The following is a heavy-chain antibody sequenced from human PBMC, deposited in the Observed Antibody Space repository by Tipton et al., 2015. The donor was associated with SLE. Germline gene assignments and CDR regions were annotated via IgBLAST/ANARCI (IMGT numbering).Heavy chain of an antibody. V-gene: IGHV1-18*01. D-gene: IGHD5-24*01. CDR1: GYTFTSYG. J-gene: IGHJ6*03. Sequence: QSGAEVTKPGASVKVSCKTSGYTFTSYGISWVRQAPGQGLEWMGWISAYHYYYAQKFQGRVPITTDECTTTGYMELGSLTSEDTAVYYCVRGVEEPYYMDVWGKGTTGTVSS. CDR2: ISAYHY. CDR3: VRGVEEPYYMDV.